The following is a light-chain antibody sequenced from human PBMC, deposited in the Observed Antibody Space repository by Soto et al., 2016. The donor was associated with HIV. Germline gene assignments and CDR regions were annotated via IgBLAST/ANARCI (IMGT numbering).Light chain of an antibody. CDR2: VAS. CDR1: QGISTF. V-gene: IGKV1-9*01. Sequence: DVQLTQSPSFPSASVGDRVTVTCRASQGISTFLAWYQQKPGKAPKLLIYVASTLYSGVPSRFSGSGSGTEFTLTINRLQPEDFATYYCQQFNSYPLTFGGGTKVEIK. J-gene: IGKJ4*01. CDR3: QQFNSYPLT.